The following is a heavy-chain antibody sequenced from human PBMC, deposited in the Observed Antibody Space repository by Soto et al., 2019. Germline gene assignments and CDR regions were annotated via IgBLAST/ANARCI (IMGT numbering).Heavy chain of an antibody. J-gene: IGHJ4*02. Sequence: VQLVESGGGLVQPGGSLRLYCAASGFTFSSYSMNWVRQAPGKGLEWVSYISSSSSTIYYADSVKGRFTISRDNAKSSLYLQMNSLRDEDTAVYYCARVAARPSWACDYWGQGTLVTVSS. CDR1: GFTFSSYS. CDR3: ARVAARPSWACDY. D-gene: IGHD6-6*01. CDR2: ISSSSSTI. V-gene: IGHV3-48*02.